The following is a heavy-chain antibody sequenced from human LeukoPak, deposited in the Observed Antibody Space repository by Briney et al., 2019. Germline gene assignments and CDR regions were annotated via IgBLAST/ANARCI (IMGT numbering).Heavy chain of an antibody. D-gene: IGHD6-19*01. CDR3: ARVNRYRSGWFDY. V-gene: IGHV3-48*03. CDR1: RFTFSSYE. J-gene: IGHJ4*02. Sequence: PGGSLRLSCAASRFTFSSYEMNWVRQAPGKGLEWVSYISSSGSTIYYADSVKGRLTISRDNAKNSLYLQMNSLRAEDTAVYYCARVNRYRSGWFDYWGQGTLVTVSS. CDR2: ISSSGSTI.